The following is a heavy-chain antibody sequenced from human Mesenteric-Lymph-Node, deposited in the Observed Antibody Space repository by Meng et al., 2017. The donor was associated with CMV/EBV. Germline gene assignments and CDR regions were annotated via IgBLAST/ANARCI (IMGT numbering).Heavy chain of an antibody. V-gene: IGHV4-34*01. CDR3: ATYYYDSSGYYWAYFDY. CDR1: GGSFSGYY. D-gene: IGHD3-22*01. J-gene: IGHJ4*02. CDR2: INHSGST. Sequence: GSLRLSCAVYGGSFSGYYWTWIRQPPGKGLEWIGEINHSGSTNYNPSLKSRVTISVDTSKNQFSLKLSSVTAADTAVYCCATYYYDSSGYYWAYFDYWGQGTLVTVSS.